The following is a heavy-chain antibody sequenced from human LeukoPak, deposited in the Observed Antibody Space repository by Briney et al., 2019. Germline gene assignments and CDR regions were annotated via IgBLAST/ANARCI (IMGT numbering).Heavy chain of an antibody. Sequence: SETLSLTCTVSGGSISSGDYYWSWIRQPPGKGLEWIGYIYYSGSTYYNPSLKSRVTISVDTSKNQFSLKLSSVTAADTAVYYCARGIITMVRGVPHDAFDIWGQGTMVTVSS. V-gene: IGHV4-30-4*01. D-gene: IGHD3-10*01. CDR2: IYYSGST. CDR3: ARGIITMVRGVPHDAFDI. CDR1: GGSISSGDYY. J-gene: IGHJ3*02.